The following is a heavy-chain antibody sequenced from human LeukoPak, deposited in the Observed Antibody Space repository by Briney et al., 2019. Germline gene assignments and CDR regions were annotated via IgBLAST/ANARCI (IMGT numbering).Heavy chain of an antibody. J-gene: IGHJ6*03. CDR1: GYTFTGYY. CDR2: INPNSGGT. CDR3: ASGMVRGVITRPPVTPRYYYYMDV. V-gene: IGHV1-2*02. D-gene: IGHD3-10*01. Sequence: ASVKVSCKASGYTFTGYYMHWVRQAPGQGLEWIGWINPNSGGTNYAQKFQGRVTMTRDTSISTAYMELSRLRSDDTAVYYYASGMVRGVITRPPVTPRYYYYMDVWGKGTTVTVSS.